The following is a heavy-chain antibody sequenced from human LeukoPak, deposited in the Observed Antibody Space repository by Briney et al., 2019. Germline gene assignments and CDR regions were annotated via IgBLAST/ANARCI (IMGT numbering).Heavy chain of an antibody. J-gene: IGHJ4*02. D-gene: IGHD3-10*01. CDR3: ARSKGRVRGVMSYFDY. Sequence: SETLSLTCAVYGGSFSGYYWSWIRQPPGKGLEWIGEINHSGSTNYNPSLKSRVTISVDTSKNQFSLKLSSVTAADTAVYYCARSKGRVRGVMSYFDYWGQGTLVTVSS. CDR1: GGSFSGYY. CDR2: INHSGST. V-gene: IGHV4-34*01.